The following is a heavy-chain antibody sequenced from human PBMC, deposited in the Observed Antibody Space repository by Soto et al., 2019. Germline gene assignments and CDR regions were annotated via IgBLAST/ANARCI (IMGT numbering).Heavy chain of an antibody. J-gene: IGHJ4*02. CDR1: GFTFSSYA. CDR2: ISSNGGST. D-gene: IGHD4-17*01. Sequence: GSLRLSCAASGFTFSSYAMHWVRQAPGKGLEYVSAISSNGGSTYYANSVKGRFTISRDNSKNTLYLQMGSLRAEDMAVYYCARAASTTVVNPSYWGQGTLVTVSS. CDR3: ARAASTTVVNPSY. V-gene: IGHV3-64*01.